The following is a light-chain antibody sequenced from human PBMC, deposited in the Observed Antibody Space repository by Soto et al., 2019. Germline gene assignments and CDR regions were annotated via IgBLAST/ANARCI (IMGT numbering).Light chain of an antibody. J-gene: IGKJ2*01. CDR1: QRVSRN. CDR2: GVS. Sequence: EIVMTQSPATLSVSPGERATLSCRASQRVSRNIAWYRQQPGQAPTLVIYGVSTRTTGIPARVSGSGSGTEFTLTISILQSEYFAFYYCQQDNNWPYTFGQGTKLEIK. CDR3: QQDNNWPYT. V-gene: IGKV3-15*01.